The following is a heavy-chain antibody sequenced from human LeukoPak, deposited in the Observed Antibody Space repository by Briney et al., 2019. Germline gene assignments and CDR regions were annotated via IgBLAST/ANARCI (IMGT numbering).Heavy chain of an antibody. D-gene: IGHD3-16*01. CDR1: GYTFTSYD. J-gene: IGHJ5*02. Sequence: ASVKVSFKAFGYTFTSYDINWVRQATGQGLEWMGWMNPNSGDTGYAQKFQGRVAMTRNTSISTAYMELTSLRSEDTAVYYCAREAKAATGGSNWFDPWGQGTLVTVSS. CDR2: MNPNSGDT. CDR3: AREAKAATGGSNWFDP. V-gene: IGHV1-8*01.